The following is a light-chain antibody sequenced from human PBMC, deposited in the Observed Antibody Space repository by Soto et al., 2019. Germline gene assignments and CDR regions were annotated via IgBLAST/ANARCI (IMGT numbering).Light chain of an antibody. J-gene: IGLJ1*01. Sequence: QSVLTQPASVSGCPGQSITVSCIGTSSDIASYDYVSWYQQHPGKVPKLMIYDVSNRPSGVSNRFSGSKSGNTASLTISGLQAEDEADYYCTSFTTADTHVFGTGTKVTVL. CDR1: SSDIASYDY. CDR3: TSFTTADTHV. V-gene: IGLV2-14*03. CDR2: DVS.